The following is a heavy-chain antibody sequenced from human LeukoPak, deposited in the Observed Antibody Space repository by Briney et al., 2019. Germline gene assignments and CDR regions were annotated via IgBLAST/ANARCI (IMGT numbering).Heavy chain of an antibody. D-gene: IGHD1-26*01. CDR1: GFTFSSYS. V-gene: IGHV3-21*01. Sequence: NTGGSLRLSCAASGFTFSSYSMNWVRQAPGKGLEWVSSISSSSSYIYYADSVKGRFSISRDNAKNSLYLQMNSLRAEDTAVYHCARDLGGIVGASGGFDYWGQGTLVTVSS. J-gene: IGHJ4*02. CDR2: ISSSSSYI. CDR3: ARDLGGIVGASGGFDY.